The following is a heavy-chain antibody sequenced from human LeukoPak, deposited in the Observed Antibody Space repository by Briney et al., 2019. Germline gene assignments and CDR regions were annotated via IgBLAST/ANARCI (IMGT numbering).Heavy chain of an antibody. CDR3: AGSDYSIP. V-gene: IGHV4-38-2*02. Sequence: PSETPSLTCTLSGYSISSGYYWGWIRQPPGKGREWIGSIYASGTTYYTPSLTSQVTISVDASKNQFSLKLSSVTAADTAVYYCAGSDYSIPWGQGTLVTVSS. D-gene: IGHD4-11*01. CDR2: IYASGTT. CDR1: GYSISSGYY. J-gene: IGHJ4*02.